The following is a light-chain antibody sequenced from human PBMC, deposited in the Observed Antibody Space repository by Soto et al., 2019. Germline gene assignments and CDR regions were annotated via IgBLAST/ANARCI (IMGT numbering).Light chain of an antibody. V-gene: IGLV2-11*01. CDR3: CSYAGSYTLV. J-gene: IGLJ2*01. CDR2: DVS. Sequence: SALTQPRSVSGSPGQSVTISCTGTSSDVGGYNYVSWYQQHPGKAPKLMIYDVSKRPSGVPDRFSGSKSGNTASLTISGLQAEDDADYYCCSYAGSYTLVFGGGTQLTVL. CDR1: SSDVGGYNY.